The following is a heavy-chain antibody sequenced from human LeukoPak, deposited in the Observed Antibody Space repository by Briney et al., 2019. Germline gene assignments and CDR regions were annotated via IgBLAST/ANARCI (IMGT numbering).Heavy chain of an antibody. Sequence: ASVKVSCKASGYTFTGYYMHWVRQAPGQGLEWMGWINPNSGGTNYAQKFQGRVTMTRDTSISTAYMELSRLRSDDTAVYYCARDGITFGGGEQDYFDYWGQGTLVTVSS. CDR2: INPNSGGT. V-gene: IGHV1-2*02. D-gene: IGHD3-16*01. CDR3: ARDGITFGGGEQDYFDY. CDR1: GYTFTGYY. J-gene: IGHJ4*02.